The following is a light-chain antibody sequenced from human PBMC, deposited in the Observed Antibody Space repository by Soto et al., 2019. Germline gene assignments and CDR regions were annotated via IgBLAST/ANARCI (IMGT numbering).Light chain of an antibody. Sequence: IVLTQSPGTLSFSPGERATLSCRASQSVSSSYIAWYQQKPGQAPRLLIYVASSRATGIPDRFSGSGSGTAFTLNISRLEPEDVAVYYCQQFRTFGLGTKVEI. V-gene: IGKV3-20*01. J-gene: IGKJ3*01. CDR3: QQFRT. CDR2: VAS. CDR1: QSVSSSY.